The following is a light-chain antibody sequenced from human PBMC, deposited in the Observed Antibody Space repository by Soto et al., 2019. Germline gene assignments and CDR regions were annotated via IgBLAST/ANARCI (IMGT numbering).Light chain of an antibody. CDR1: QDISTF. V-gene: IGKV1-9*01. Sequence: IQLTQSPSSLSASVGDRVTITCRASQDISTFITWYQQKPGQAPKLLIYVASTLQSGVPSRFSGSGSGTDFTLTINSLQTDDVATYYCQQINDYPLTFGGGTKVEIE. CDR2: VAS. CDR3: QQINDYPLT. J-gene: IGKJ4*01.